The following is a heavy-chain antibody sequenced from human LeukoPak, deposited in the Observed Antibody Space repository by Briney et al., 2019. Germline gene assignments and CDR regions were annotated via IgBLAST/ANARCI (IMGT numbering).Heavy chain of an antibody. CDR2: IWYDGSKT. V-gene: IGHV3-33*06. Sequence: PGRSLRLSCAASGFTFSSYAIHWVRQAPGKGLGWVAIIWYDGSKTYYAESVKGRFTISRDNSNNMAYLQMSSLRVEGTAVYYCAKEVGPDLGTWGQGTLVTVSS. CDR1: GFTFSSYA. J-gene: IGHJ4*02. D-gene: IGHD1-26*01. CDR3: AKEVGPDLGT.